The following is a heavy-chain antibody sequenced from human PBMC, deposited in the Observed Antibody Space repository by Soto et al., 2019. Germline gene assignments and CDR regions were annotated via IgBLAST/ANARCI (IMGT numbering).Heavy chain of an antibody. CDR1: GFTFSAYY. CDR2: ISSSGTSA. D-gene: IGHD6-19*01. J-gene: IGHJ4*02. Sequence: QVQLEESGGGLVKPGGSLRLSCAASGFTFSAYYMSWIRQAPGKGLEYISYISSSGTSANYADSVKGRFTISRDNAKNSLYLQMNSLSAEDTAVYYCARERGAVTGQYFDYWGQGALVTVSS. V-gene: IGHV3-11*05. CDR3: ARERGAVTGQYFDY.